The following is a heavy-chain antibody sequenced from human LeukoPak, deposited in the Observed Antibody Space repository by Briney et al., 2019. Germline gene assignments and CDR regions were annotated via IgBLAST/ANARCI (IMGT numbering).Heavy chain of an antibody. V-gene: IGHV3-23*01. Sequence: GGPLRLSCVASGFTFSDYAMSWVRQAPGKGLEWVSGISDSGGSTYYADSVKGRCTISRDNSKNTVSLQMNNLRAEDTAVYFCARHDSFIPYWGQGTLVTVTS. CDR2: ISDSGGST. CDR1: GFTFSDYA. J-gene: IGHJ4*02. D-gene: IGHD3-16*02. CDR3: ARHDSFIPY.